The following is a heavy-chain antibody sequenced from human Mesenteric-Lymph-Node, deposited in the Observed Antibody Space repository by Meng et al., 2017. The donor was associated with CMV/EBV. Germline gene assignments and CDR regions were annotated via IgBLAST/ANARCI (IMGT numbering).Heavy chain of an antibody. D-gene: IGHD6-6*01. CDR1: GFSVSTNY. CDR2: MYSGGDS. J-gene: IGHJ3*01. V-gene: IGHV3-66*02. CDR3: TRDHISSDAFDV. Sequence: GGSLRLSCTASGFSVSTNYMSWVRQGPGKGLEWVSVMYSGGDSYYSDSVKGRFTISRDNSKNTLNLQMNSLRSEDTALYYCTRDHISSDAFDVWGPGTTVTVSS.